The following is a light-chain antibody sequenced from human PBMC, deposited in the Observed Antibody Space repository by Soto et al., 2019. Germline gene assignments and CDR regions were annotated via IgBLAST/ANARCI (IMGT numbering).Light chain of an antibody. Sequence: DIQMTQSPSSLSASVGDRVTITCRASQTISSYLNWYQQKPGKAPNLLIYAASSLQSGVPSRFSGSGSGTDFTLTISSLQPEDFAIYYCQQSYSTPLTFGGGTKVDIK. V-gene: IGKV1-39*01. CDR3: QQSYSTPLT. CDR2: AAS. CDR1: QTISSY. J-gene: IGKJ4*01.